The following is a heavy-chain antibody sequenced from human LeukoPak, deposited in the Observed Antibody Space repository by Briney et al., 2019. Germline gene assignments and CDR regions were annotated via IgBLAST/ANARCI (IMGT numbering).Heavy chain of an antibody. CDR3: ARETRQGGSLDFDY. V-gene: IGHV1-46*01. CDR1: GYTFTRYH. CDR2: IDPSGGST. D-gene: IGHD1-26*01. J-gene: IGHJ4*02. Sequence: GASVKVSCKASGYTFTRYHMHWVRQAPGQGLEWMGIIDPSGGSTSYAQKFQGRVTMTRDMSTSTVYMELSSLRSEDSAVYYCARETRQGGSLDFDYWGQGTLVTVS.